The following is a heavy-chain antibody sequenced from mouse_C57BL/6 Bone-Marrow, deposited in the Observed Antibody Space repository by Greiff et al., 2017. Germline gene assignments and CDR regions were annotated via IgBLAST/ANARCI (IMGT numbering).Heavy chain of an antibody. D-gene: IGHD1-1*01. V-gene: IGHV10-3*01. J-gene: IGHJ3*01. CDR2: IRNKSSNYAS. CDR1: GFTFNTYA. Sequence: EVQGVESGGGLVQPKGSLKLSCAASGFTFNTYAMHWVRQAPGKGLEWVARIRNKSSNYASYYAVSVKDRFTISRDASQIMLYLQMNNLKAEDTGVFSWVQLLRAYWGQGTLVTVSA. CDR3: VQLLRAY.